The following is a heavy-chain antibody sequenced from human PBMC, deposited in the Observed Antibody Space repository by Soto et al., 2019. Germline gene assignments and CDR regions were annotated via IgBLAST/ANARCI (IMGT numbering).Heavy chain of an antibody. J-gene: IGHJ6*02. D-gene: IGHD6-13*01. CDR1: GYTFTSYG. CDR2: INAGNGNT. Sequence: GASVKVSCKASGYTFTSYGISWVRQAPGQGLEWMGWINAGNGNTKYSQKFQGRVTITRDTSASTAYMELSSLRSEDTAVYYCARAPAAGITDYGMDVWGQGTTVTVSS. CDR3: ARAPAAGITDYGMDV. V-gene: IGHV1-3*01.